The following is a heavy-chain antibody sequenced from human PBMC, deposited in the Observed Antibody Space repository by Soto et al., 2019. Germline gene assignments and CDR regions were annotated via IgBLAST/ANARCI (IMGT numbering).Heavy chain of an antibody. J-gene: IGHJ4*02. CDR1: GYTFTTYA. CDR3: ARGSAAAGPYYFDY. D-gene: IGHD6-13*01. Sequence: QVHLVQSGAEEKKPGASVRVSCKASGYTFTTYAMHWVRQAPGQRLEWMGWINAGNGATKYSQNFPDRLNITRGPSPKTTFMELSNPRSEDTAVYYCARGSAAAGPYYFDYWAQGTLVTVSS. CDR2: INAGNGAT. V-gene: IGHV1-3*05.